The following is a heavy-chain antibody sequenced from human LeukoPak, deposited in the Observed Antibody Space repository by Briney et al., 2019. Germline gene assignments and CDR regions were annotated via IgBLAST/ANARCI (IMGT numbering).Heavy chain of an antibody. D-gene: IGHD1-26*01. J-gene: IGHJ4*01. Sequence: GGSLRLSCAASGFTFGTYAMTWVRQAPGKGLEWVSSIGGRGDSTYYADSVKGRFTVSRDNSRDTLYLQMNSLRADDTALYHCARDSGSYLQPTDFWGHGTLVTVSS. CDR2: IGGRGDST. CDR3: ARDSGSYLQPTDF. V-gene: IGHV3-23*01. CDR1: GFTFGTYA.